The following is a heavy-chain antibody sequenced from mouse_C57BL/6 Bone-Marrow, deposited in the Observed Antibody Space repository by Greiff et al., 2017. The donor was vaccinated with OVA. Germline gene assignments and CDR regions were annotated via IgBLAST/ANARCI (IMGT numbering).Heavy chain of an antibody. CDR3: AREGEDSSGPWFAY. CDR1: GYTFTDYN. CDR2: INPNNGGT. V-gene: IGHV1-18*01. D-gene: IGHD3-2*02. Sequence: VQLKQSGPELVKPGASVKIPCKASGYTFTDYNMDWVKQSHGKSLEWIGDINPNNGGTIYNQKFKGKATLTVDKSSSTAYMELRSLTSEDTAVYYCAREGEDSSGPWFAYWGQGTLVTVSA. J-gene: IGHJ3*01.